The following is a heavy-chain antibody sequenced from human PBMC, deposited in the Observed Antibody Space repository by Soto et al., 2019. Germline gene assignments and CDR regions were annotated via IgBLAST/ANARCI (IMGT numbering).Heavy chain of an antibody. J-gene: IGHJ5*02. CDR1: GGSLRRYY. Sequence: QVQLQASGPGLVKPSETLSLTCTVSGGSLRRYYWRWIRQPPGKGLEWIGYIYYSGSTNYNPSLKRRVTISVVTSKNQVSLKLSSVTAADTAVYYCARARYCSSPSCYTHWFDPWGQGTLVTVSS. D-gene: IGHD2-2*02. V-gene: IGHV4-59*01. CDR3: ARARYCSSPSCYTHWFDP. CDR2: IYYSGST.